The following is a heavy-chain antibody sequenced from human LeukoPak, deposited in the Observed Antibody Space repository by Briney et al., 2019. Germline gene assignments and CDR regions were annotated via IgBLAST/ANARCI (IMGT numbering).Heavy chain of an antibody. Sequence: SETLSLTCTVSGGSISSSSYYWGWIRQPPGKGLEWIGSIYYSGSTYYNPSLKSRVTISVDTSKNQFSLKLSSVTAADTAVYYCARKYSGYDYDAYYMDVWGKGTTVTVSS. CDR3: ARKYSGYDYDAYYMDV. V-gene: IGHV4-39*07. CDR2: IYYSGST. J-gene: IGHJ6*03. D-gene: IGHD5-12*01. CDR1: GGSISSSSYY.